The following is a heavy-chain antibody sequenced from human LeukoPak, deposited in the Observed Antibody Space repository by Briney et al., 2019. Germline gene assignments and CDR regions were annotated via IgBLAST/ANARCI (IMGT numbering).Heavy chain of an antibody. CDR2: IWYDGSNK. D-gene: IGHD3-10*01. J-gene: IGHJ4*02. CDR1: GFTFSSYG. Sequence: GGSLRLSCAASGFTFSSYGMHWVRQAPGKGLEWVAVIWYDGSNKYYADSVKGRFTISRDNAKNTLYLQMNRLRAEDTAVYYCARVTTTYYGSFDYWGQGTLVTVSS. V-gene: IGHV3-33*01. CDR3: ARVTTTYYGSFDY.